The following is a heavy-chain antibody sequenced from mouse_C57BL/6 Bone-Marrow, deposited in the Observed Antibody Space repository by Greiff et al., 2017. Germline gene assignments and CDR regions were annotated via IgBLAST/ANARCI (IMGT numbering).Heavy chain of an antibody. V-gene: IGHV1-81*01. D-gene: IGHD1-1*01. CDR3: ARDYYYGSSWNYAMDY. Sequence: QVHVKQSGAELARPGASVKLSCKASGYTFTSYGISWVKQRTGQGLEWIGEIYPRSGNTYYNEKFKGNATLTADKSSSTAYMELRSLTSEDSAVYFCARDYYYGSSWNYAMDYWGQGTSVTVSS. CDR1: GYTFTSYG. J-gene: IGHJ4*01. CDR2: IYPRSGNT.